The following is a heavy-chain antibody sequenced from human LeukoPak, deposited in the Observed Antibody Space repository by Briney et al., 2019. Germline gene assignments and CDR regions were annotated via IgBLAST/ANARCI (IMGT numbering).Heavy chain of an antibody. CDR3: AKDLLEDGSGSYYSAFDY. D-gene: IGHD3-10*01. Sequence: GGSLRLSCAASGFTFSSYSMNWVRQAPGKGLEWVAVISYEGSNKYYADSVKGRFTISRDNSKNTLYLQMNSLGAEDTAVYYCAKDLLEDGSGSYYSAFDYWGQGTLVTVSS. CDR2: ISYEGSNK. J-gene: IGHJ4*02. V-gene: IGHV3-30*18. CDR1: GFTFSSYS.